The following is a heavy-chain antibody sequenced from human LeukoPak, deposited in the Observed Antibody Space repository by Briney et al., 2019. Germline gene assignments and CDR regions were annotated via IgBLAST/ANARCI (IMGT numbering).Heavy chain of an antibody. Sequence: PGRALRLSCAASEFTFSTYAMHWVRQAPGKGLEWAAVISYDGSIKYYADSVKGRFAISRDNSKNTLYLEMNSLRVEDTAVYYCARELGIAVAGEAGYYNYYGMDVWGQGTTVTVSS. D-gene: IGHD6-19*01. CDR2: ISYDGSIK. CDR1: EFTFSTYA. J-gene: IGHJ6*02. V-gene: IGHV3-30*09. CDR3: ARELGIAVAGEAGYYNYYGMDV.